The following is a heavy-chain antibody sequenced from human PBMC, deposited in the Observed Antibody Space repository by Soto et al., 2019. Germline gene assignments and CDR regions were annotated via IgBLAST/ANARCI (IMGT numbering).Heavy chain of an antibody. V-gene: IGHV1-46*01. Sequence: VASVKVPCKASGYTFTSYYMHWVRQAPGQGLEWMGIINPSGGSTSYAQKFQGRVTMTRDTSTSTVYMELSSLRSEDTAVYYCARAYYDFWSGYSNWFDPWGQGTLVTVSS. CDR1: GYTFTSYY. D-gene: IGHD3-3*01. CDR3: ARAYYDFWSGYSNWFDP. J-gene: IGHJ5*02. CDR2: INPSGGST.